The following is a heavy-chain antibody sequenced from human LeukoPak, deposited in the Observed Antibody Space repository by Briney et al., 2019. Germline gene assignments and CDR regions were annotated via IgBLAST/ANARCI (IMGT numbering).Heavy chain of an antibody. CDR1: GFSFSSFK. J-gene: IGHJ4*01. D-gene: IGHD3-16*01. Sequence: GGSLRLSCAASGFSFSSFKMTWVLQAPGKGLEWVSYISNRDKDTNYADSVKGRFTISRDNAKNSLYLQMNSLRAEDTAVYYCARDRLGDYWGHGTLVTVSS. CDR3: ARDRLGDY. V-gene: IGHV3-48*03. CDR2: ISNRDKDT.